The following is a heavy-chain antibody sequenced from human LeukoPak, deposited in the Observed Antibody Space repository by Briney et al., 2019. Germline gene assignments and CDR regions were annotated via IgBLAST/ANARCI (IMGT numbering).Heavy chain of an antibody. J-gene: IGHJ4*02. D-gene: IGHD5-24*01. Sequence: SETLSLTCTVSGGSISSYYWSWIRQPPGKGLEWIGYISYSGNTNYNPSLKSRVTISVDTSKNQFSLRLSSVTAADTAVYFCARCRDGYPPFDYWGQGTLVTVSS. CDR1: GGSISSYY. CDR3: ARCRDGYPPFDY. V-gene: IGHV4-59*01. CDR2: ISYSGNT.